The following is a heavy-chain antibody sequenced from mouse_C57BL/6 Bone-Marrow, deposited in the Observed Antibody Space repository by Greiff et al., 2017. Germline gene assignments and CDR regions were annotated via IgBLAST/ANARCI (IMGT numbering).Heavy chain of an antibody. J-gene: IGHJ1*03. D-gene: IGHD1-1*01. Sequence: EVQVVESGGGLVQPKGSLKLSCAASGFSFNTYAMNWVRQAPGKGLEWVARIRSKSNNYATYYADSVKDRFTISRDDSESMLYLQMNNLKTEDTAMYYCVRALLTYWYFDVWGTGTTVTVSS. CDR2: IRSKSNNYAT. CDR1: GFSFNTYA. CDR3: VRALLTYWYFDV. V-gene: IGHV10-1*01.